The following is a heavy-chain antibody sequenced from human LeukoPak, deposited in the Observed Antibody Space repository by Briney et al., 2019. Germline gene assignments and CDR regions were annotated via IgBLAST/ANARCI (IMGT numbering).Heavy chain of an antibody. CDR3: ANRAPGLERGIDNWFDP. D-gene: IGHD1-1*01. CDR2: FDPEDGET. CDR1: GFTFSSYA. V-gene: IGHV1-24*01. J-gene: IGHJ5*02. Sequence: GGSLRLSCAASGFTFSSYAMHWVRQAPGKGLEWMGGFDPEDGETIYAQKFQGRVTMTEDTSTDTAYMELSSLRSEDTAVYYCANRAPGLERGIDNWFDPWGQGTLVTVSS.